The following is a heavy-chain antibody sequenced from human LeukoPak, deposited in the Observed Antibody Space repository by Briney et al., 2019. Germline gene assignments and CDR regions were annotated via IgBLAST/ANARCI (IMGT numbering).Heavy chain of an antibody. D-gene: IGHD1-1*01. CDR3: ARPRAMTTGVGRYFDL. Sequence: GGSLRLSCGASGFTFTSYAMSWIRQAPGKGLEWVSAINGGGENTYYGDSVKGRFTISRDDSKNTLYLQMNGLRAEDTATYYCARPRAMTTGVGRYFDLWGRGTLVTVSS. J-gene: IGHJ2*01. CDR1: GFTFTSYA. CDR2: INGGGENT. V-gene: IGHV3-23*01.